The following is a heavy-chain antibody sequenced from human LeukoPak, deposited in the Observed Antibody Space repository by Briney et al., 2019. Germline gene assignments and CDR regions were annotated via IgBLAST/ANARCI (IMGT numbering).Heavy chain of an antibody. CDR2: IYYSGST. CDR1: GGSISNSDYY. Sequence: SETLSLTCTVSGGSISNSDYYWGWIRQPPGKGLEWIGYIYYSGSTYYNPSLKSRVTISVDTSKNQFSLKLSSVTAADTAVYYCASALYCSGGSCYSDYYYGMDVWGQGTTVTVS. J-gene: IGHJ6*02. CDR3: ASALYCSGGSCYSDYYYGMDV. D-gene: IGHD2-15*01. V-gene: IGHV4-30-4*08.